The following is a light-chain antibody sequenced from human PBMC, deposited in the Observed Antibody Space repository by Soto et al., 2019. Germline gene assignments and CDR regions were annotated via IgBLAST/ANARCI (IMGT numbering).Light chain of an antibody. J-gene: IGKJ1*01. V-gene: IGKV3-20*01. CDR1: QTISNNY. Sequence: EIVLTQSPGTLSLSPGEGATLSCRASQTISNNYLAWYQHKPGQAPRLLIYAASTRATGIPDRFSGSGCGADFTLSVNRLEPEDFAVYYCQQYGTSPRTFGQGTKVEI. CDR2: AAS. CDR3: QQYGTSPRT.